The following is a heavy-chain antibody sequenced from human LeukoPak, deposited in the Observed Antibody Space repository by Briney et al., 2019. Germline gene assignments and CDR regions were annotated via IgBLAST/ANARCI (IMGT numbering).Heavy chain of an antibody. D-gene: IGHD4-23*01. Sequence: PGGSLRLSCTASGFTFGDYATSWFRQAPGKGLEWVSYISSSGSTIYYADSVKGRFTISRDNAKNSLYLQMNSLRAEDTAVYYCAKVHTFGGSPDYWGQGTLVTVSS. CDR2: ISSSGSTI. J-gene: IGHJ4*02. V-gene: IGHV3-48*03. CDR1: GFTFGDYA. CDR3: AKVHTFGGSPDY.